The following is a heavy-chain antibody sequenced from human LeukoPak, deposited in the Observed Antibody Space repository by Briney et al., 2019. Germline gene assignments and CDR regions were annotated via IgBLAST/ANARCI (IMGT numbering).Heavy chain of an antibody. Sequence: GGSLRLSCAASGFTFSSYSMNWVRQAPGKGLEWVSYISSSSSTIYYADSVKGRFTISRDNAKNSLYPQMNSLRAEDTAVYYCARGGGVITPLDAFDIWGQGTMVTVSS. V-gene: IGHV3-48*01. CDR1: GFTFSSYS. J-gene: IGHJ3*02. D-gene: IGHD3-22*01. CDR3: ARGGGVITPLDAFDI. CDR2: ISSSSSTI.